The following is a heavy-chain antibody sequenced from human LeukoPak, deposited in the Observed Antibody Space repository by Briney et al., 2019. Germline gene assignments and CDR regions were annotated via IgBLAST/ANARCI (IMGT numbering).Heavy chain of an antibody. D-gene: IGHD6-6*01. V-gene: IGHV4-34*01. CDR3: ARGTLVGYSSSSGPRHFDY. CDR1: GGSFSGYY. Sequence: SETLSLTCAVYGGSFSGYYWSWIRQLPGKGLEWIGEINHSGSTNYNPSLKSRVTISVDTSKNQFSLKLSSVTAADTAVYYCARGTLVGYSSSSGPRHFDYWGQGTLVTVSS. CDR2: INHSGST. J-gene: IGHJ4*02.